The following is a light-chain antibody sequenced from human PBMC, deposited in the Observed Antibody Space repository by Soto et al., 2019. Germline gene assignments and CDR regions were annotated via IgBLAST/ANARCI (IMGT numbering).Light chain of an antibody. CDR3: QQYYSTPYT. Sequence: DIVMTRLPDSLAVSLGERATINCKSSQSVLYSSNNKNYLAWYQQKPGQPPKLLIDWASTRESGVPDRFSGSGSGTDVTLTISSLQAEDVAVYYCQQYYSTPYTFGQGTKLEIK. V-gene: IGKV4-1*01. CDR2: WAS. CDR1: QSVLYSSNNKNY. J-gene: IGKJ2*01.